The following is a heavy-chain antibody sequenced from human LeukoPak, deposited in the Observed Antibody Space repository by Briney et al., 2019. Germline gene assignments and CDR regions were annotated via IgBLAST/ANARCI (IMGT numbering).Heavy chain of an antibody. D-gene: IGHD6-25*01. CDR3: ASDYFLDY. J-gene: IGHJ4*02. Sequence: GGSLRLSCAASGFTFSSYAMTWVRQAPGKGLEWVSTISDNGARTNYADSAKGRFTISRDNSMNTLYLQMNSLRADDTAVYYCASDYFLDYWGQGTLVTVSS. CDR1: GFTFSSYA. CDR2: ISDNGART. V-gene: IGHV3-23*01.